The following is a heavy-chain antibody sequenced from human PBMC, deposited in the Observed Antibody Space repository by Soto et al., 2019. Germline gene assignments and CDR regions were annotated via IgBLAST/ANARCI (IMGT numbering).Heavy chain of an antibody. V-gene: IGHV4-34*01. CDR1: GGSISSGGYY. Sequence: SETLSLTCAVSGGSISSGGYYWSWIRQPPGKGLEWIGEINHSGSTNYNPSLKSRVTISVDTSKHQFSLKLSSVTAADTAVYYCARRFPSYYYYGMDVWGQGTTVTVSS. CDR3: ARRFPSYYYYGMDV. J-gene: IGHJ6*02. CDR2: INHSGST.